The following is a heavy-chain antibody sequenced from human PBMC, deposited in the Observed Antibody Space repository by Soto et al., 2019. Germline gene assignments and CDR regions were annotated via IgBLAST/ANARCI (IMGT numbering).Heavy chain of an antibody. V-gene: IGHV6-1*01. CDR2: TYYRSNWYN. Sequence: QVQLQQSGPGLGRPSQTLSLTCALSGDSVSSNSSAWNWIRQSPSRGHEWLGRTYYRSNWYNEYAGAVKSRITFKPVTSNKQLRLHLNAATPEDTAVYYCAREATTFSSGLGLDYWGQGTLVTV. J-gene: IGHJ4*02. D-gene: IGHD6-25*01. CDR1: GDSVSSNSSA. CDR3: AREATTFSSGLGLDY.